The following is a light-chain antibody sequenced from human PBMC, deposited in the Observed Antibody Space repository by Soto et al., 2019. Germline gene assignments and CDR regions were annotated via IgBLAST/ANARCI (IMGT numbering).Light chain of an antibody. CDR1: QSVSSTY. CDR2: GAS. Sequence: EIVLTQSPGTLSLSPGERATLSCRASQSVSSTYLAWYQQKPGHAPRLLMYGASSRATGIPDRFSGSGSGTDFTLAISRLEPEDVAVYYCQQYCSSPRTFGQGTQVEI. V-gene: IGKV3-20*01. J-gene: IGKJ1*01. CDR3: QQYCSSPRT.